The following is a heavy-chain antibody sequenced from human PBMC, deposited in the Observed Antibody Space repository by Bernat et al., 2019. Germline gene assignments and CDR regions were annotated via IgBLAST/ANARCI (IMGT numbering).Heavy chain of an antibody. CDR3: ARVSGYYGSGSYTYYYYGMDV. CDR1: GFTFSSYA. V-gene: IGHV3-30-3*01. Sequence: VQLLESGGGLVQPGGSLRLSCAASGFTFSSYAMSWVRQAPGKGLERVVVISYDGSNKYYADSVKGRFTISRDKSKNTLYLQMNSLRAEDTAVYYCARVSGYYGSGSYTYYYYGMDVWGQGTTVTVSS. D-gene: IGHD3-10*01. J-gene: IGHJ6*02. CDR2: ISYDGSNK.